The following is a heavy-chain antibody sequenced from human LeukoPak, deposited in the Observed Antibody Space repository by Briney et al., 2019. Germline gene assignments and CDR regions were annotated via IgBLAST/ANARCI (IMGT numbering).Heavy chain of an antibody. CDR1: GYTFTDYY. V-gene: IGHV1-2*02. CDR3: ARFSSEPMGATDY. Sequence: ASVNVSCKASGYTFTDYYIHWVRQAPGQGLEWMGWINPNSGGTNYAEKFQGRVTMTRGTSISTAYMELSRLRSDDTAVYYCARFSSEPMGATDYWGQGTLVTVSS. CDR2: INPNSGGT. D-gene: IGHD1-14*01. J-gene: IGHJ4*02.